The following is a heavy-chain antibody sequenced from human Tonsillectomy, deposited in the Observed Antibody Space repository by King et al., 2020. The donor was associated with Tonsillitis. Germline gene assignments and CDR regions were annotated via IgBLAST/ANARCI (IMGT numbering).Heavy chain of an antibody. Sequence: VQLVESGGGLVQPGGSLRLSCAASGFSFNKFAMNWVRQAPGKGLEWVSVISGSGDSTDYAGSVKGRFTISRDNSKNTLFLQLNSLRVDDTAVYYCAKDRYCTPTNCQYYFDFWGRGALVTVSS. CDR1: GFSFNKFA. CDR2: ISGSGDST. V-gene: IGHV3-23*04. J-gene: IGHJ4*02. CDR3: AKDRYCTPTNCQYYFDF. D-gene: IGHD2-8*01.